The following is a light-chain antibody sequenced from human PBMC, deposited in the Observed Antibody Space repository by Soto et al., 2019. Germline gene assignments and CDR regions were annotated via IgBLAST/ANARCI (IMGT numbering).Light chain of an antibody. CDR1: QSVSSY. Sequence: EIVLTQSPATLSLSPGERATLSCRASQSVSSYLAWYQQKPGQAPRLLIYDASNRATGIPARFSGSGSGTEFTLTINSLQSEDFAVYYCQQHNDWPLTFGGGTKVEIK. CDR2: DAS. J-gene: IGKJ4*01. CDR3: QQHNDWPLT. V-gene: IGKV3-11*01.